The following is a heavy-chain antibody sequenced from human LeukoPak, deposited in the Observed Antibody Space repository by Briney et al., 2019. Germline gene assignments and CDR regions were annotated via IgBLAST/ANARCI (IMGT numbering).Heavy chain of an antibody. CDR2: INQDGSDN. V-gene: IGHV3-7*01. CDR3: AREVWGPEY. D-gene: IGHD1-14*01. J-gene: IGHJ4*02. CDR1: GFTFTRFW. Sequence: GGSLRLSCVASGFTFTRFWVNWVRQAPGKGLEWVASINQDGSDNYYMDSVKGRFTISRDNTKNSVYLQMSSLRAEDTAVYYCAREVWGPEYWGQGTLVTVSS.